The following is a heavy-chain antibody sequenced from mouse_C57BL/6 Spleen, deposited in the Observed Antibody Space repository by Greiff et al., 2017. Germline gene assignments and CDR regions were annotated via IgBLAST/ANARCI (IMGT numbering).Heavy chain of an antibody. CDR1: GYAFSSSW. V-gene: IGHV1-82*01. J-gene: IGHJ2*01. D-gene: IGHD1-1*01. Sequence: QVHVKQSGPELVKPGASVKISCKASGYAFSSSWMNWVKQRPGKGLEWIGRIYPGDGDTNYNGKFKGKATLTANKSSSTAYMQLSSLTSEDSAVYFCARKGGSSFYYFDYWGQGTTLTVSS. CDR3: ARKGGSSFYYFDY. CDR2: IYPGDGDT.